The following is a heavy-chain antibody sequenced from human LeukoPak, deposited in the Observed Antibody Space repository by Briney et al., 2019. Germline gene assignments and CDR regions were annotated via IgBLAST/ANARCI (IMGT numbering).Heavy chain of an antibody. CDR1: GLPFDDYA. D-gene: IGHD6-19*01. Sequence: GGSLRLSCAASGLPFDDYAMPWVRQAPGKGLEWVSCISWNSGSIGYADSVKGRFTISRDNAKNSLYLQMNSLRAEDTALYYCAKGVQWLVPRGAFDIWGQGTMVTVSS. CDR3: AKGVQWLVPRGAFDI. J-gene: IGHJ3*02. CDR2: ISWNSGSI. V-gene: IGHV3-9*01.